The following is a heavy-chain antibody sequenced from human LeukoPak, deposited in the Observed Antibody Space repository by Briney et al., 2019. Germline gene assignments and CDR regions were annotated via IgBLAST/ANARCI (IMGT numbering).Heavy chain of an antibody. CDR3: ARDGPNSWYYYFDY. CDR2: INPNTGGT. D-gene: IGHD6-13*01. CDR1: GYTFTGYY. V-gene: IGHV1-2*02. J-gene: IGHJ4*02. Sequence: ASVKVSCKASGYTFTGYYMHWVRQAPGQGLEWRGWINPNTGGTNYAQKFQGRVTMTRDTSISTAYMELSRLSFDDTAVYYCARDGPNSWYYYFDYWGQGTLVTVSS.